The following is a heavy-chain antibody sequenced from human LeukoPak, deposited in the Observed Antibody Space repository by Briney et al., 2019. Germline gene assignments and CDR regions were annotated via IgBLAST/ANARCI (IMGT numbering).Heavy chain of an antibody. CDR3: ARTESSTPTAQPAMSY. Sequence: ASVKVSCKASGGTFSSYAISWVRQASGQWLEWMGGIIPIFGTANYAQKFQGRVTITADESTSTAYMELSSLRSEDTAVYYCARTESSTPTAQPAMSYWGQGTLVTVSS. J-gene: IGHJ4*02. V-gene: IGHV1-69*13. D-gene: IGHD2-2*01. CDR2: IIPIFGTA. CDR1: GGTFSSYA.